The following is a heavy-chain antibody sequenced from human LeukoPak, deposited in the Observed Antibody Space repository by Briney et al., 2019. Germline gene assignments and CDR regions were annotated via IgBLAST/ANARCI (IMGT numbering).Heavy chain of an antibody. J-gene: IGHJ4*02. CDR2: ISWNSGSI. CDR3: AKDMRWDYDSSGLLDY. D-gene: IGHD3-22*01. Sequence: GGSLRLSCAASGFTFDDYAMHWVRQAPGKGLEWVSGISWNSGSIGYADSVKGRFTISRDNAKNSLYLQMNSLRAEDTALYYCAKDMRWDYDSSGLLDYWGQGTLVTV. CDR1: GFTFDDYA. V-gene: IGHV3-9*01.